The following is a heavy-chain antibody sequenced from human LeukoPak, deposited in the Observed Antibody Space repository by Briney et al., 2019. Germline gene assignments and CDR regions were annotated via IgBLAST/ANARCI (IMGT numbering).Heavy chain of an antibody. CDR3: ARDVQDYVWGSYRYHEGADC. CDR2: INTNTGNP. Sequence: ASVKVSCKASGYTFTSYAMNWVRQAPGQGLEWMGWINTNTGNPTYAQGFTGRFVFSLDTSVSTAYLQISSLKAEDTAVYYCARDVQDYVWGSYRYHEGADCWGQGTLVTVSS. CDR1: GYTFTSYA. D-gene: IGHD3-16*02. V-gene: IGHV7-4-1*02. J-gene: IGHJ4*02.